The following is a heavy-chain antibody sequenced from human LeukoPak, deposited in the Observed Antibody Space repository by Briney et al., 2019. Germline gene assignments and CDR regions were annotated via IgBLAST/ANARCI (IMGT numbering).Heavy chain of an antibody. J-gene: IGHJ4*02. CDR1: GYTFTNYG. V-gene: IGHV1-18*01. CDR3: TRTVLDCKNGVCYDY. CDR2: ISPYNGNA. D-gene: IGHD2-8*01. Sequence: ASVKVSCKTSGYTFTNYGISWVRQAPGQGLEWMGWISPYNGNAINAQKLQGSVTVTTDTTTSTAYMELRSLRSDDTAVYYCTRTVLDCKNGVCYDYWGQGTLVTVSS.